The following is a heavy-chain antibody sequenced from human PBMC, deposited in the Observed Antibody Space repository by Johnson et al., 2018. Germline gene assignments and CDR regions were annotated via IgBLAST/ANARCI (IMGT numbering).Heavy chain of an antibody. J-gene: IGHJ1*01. CDR3: AKDRPDRYSSGGKCFQH. V-gene: IGHV3-73*01. Sequence: VQLVQSGGGVVQPGRSLRLSCAASGFTFSSSAMHSVRQASGKGLEWVGRIRSKANSYATAYAASVTGRFTISRDDSKNTAYLQMNSLRAEDTAVYYCAKDRPDRYSSGGKCFQHGGQGTLVTVSS. CDR1: GFTFSSSA. D-gene: IGHD6-19*01. CDR2: IRSKANSYAT.